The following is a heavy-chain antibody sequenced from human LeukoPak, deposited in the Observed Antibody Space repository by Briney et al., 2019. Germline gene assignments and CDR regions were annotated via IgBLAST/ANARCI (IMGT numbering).Heavy chain of an antibody. Sequence: SETLSLTCTVSGGSISSSSYYWSWIRQPPGKGLEWIGYIYYSGSTNYNPSLKSRVTISVDTSKNQFSLKLSSVTAADTAVYYCARGGYYDILTGYYKGPWPYYYGMDVWGQGTTVTVSS. CDR1: GGSISSSSYY. V-gene: IGHV4-61*01. CDR2: IYYSGST. J-gene: IGHJ6*02. D-gene: IGHD3-9*01. CDR3: ARGGYYDILTGYYKGPWPYYYGMDV.